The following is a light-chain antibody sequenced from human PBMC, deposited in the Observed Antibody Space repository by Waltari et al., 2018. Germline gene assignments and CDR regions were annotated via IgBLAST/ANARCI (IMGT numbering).Light chain of an antibody. CDR3: SSRDISGDRYV. CDR2: GPS. V-gene: IGLV3-19*01. CDR1: SLSTYY. J-gene: IGLJ1*01. Sequence: SSELTQDPSVSVALGQTVTITCQGDSLSTYYAAWYRKKPGQAPQLGTDGPSYRPSGIPDRFSGSRSENTASLTITGAQAEDEADDFCSSRDISGDRYVFGPGTKVSVL.